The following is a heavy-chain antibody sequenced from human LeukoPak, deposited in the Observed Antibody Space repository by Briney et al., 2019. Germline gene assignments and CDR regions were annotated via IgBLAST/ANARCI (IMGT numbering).Heavy chain of an antibody. Sequence: GASVKVSCKASDYTFRNYGFSWVRQAPGQGLEYMGWINGYNGNIKYAQKFQGGVTMTTDTSTSTVYMDLRGLRSDDTAVYYCAGAKDWDSAIDYWGQGTLVTVSS. D-gene: IGHD3/OR15-3a*01. CDR2: INGYNGNI. V-gene: IGHV1-18*01. CDR3: AGAKDWDSAIDY. CDR1: DYTFRNYG. J-gene: IGHJ4*02.